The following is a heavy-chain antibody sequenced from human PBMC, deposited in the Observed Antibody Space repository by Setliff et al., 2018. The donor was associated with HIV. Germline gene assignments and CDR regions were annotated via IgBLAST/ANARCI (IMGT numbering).Heavy chain of an antibody. CDR2: IYYSGST. Sequence: KTSETLSLTCTVSGGSIKSSSDYWGWIRQPPGKGLEWIGTIYYSGSTYYNPSLKSRVTISVDTSKNQFSLKLSSVTAADTTVYYCARHSGLGGYYSPFDYWGPGTLVTVS. J-gene: IGHJ4*02. D-gene: IGHD3-22*01. V-gene: IGHV4-39*01. CDR3: ARHSGLGGYYSPFDY. CDR1: GGSIKSSSDY.